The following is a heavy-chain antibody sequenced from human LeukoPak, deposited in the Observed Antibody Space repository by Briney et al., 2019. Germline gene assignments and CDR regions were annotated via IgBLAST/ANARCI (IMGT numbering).Heavy chain of an antibody. CDR2: IKQEGSEK. CDR1: GFTFSSAW. J-gene: IGHJ5*02. V-gene: IGHV3-7*03. D-gene: IGHD3-9*01. CDR3: ARGPEYYDILTVYYNAHNWFDP. Sequence: GGSLRLSCAASGFTFSSAWMSSVRQAPGKGLGWVANIKQEGSEKTYVDSVKAPFNTSRDNAKNSLYLQMNSLRAEDTAVYYCARGPEYYDILTVYYNAHNWFDPWGQGTLVTVSS.